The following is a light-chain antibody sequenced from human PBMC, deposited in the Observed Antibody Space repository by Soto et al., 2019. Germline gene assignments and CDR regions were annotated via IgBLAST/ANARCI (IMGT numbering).Light chain of an antibody. Sequence: EIVLTQSPGTLSLSPGERGTLSCRASQIIVGNNLAWYQQKPGQPPRLLIYDVSNRATGIPARFSGSGSGTDFTLTITSLEPEDFAVYFCHQRYNWPRVTFGQGTRLEIK. J-gene: IGKJ5*01. CDR2: DVS. CDR1: QIIVGNN. V-gene: IGKV3D-20*02. CDR3: HQRYNWPRVT.